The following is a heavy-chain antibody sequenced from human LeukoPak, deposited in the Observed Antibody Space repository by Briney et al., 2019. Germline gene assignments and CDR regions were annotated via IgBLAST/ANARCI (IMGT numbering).Heavy chain of an antibody. CDR3: ARAVGYCSSTSCYLGY. D-gene: IGHD2-2*03. CDR1: GYTFTTYA. V-gene: IGHV7-4-1*02. J-gene: IGHJ4*02. Sequence: ASVKVSCKASGYTFTTYAMHWVRQAPGQGPEWMGWINTNTGNPTYAQDFTGRFVFSLDTSASTAYLQISSLKAEDTAVYYCARAVGYCSSTSCYLGYWGQGTLVTVSS. CDR2: INTNTGNP.